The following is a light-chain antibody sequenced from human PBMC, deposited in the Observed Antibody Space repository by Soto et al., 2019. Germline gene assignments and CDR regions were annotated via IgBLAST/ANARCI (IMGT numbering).Light chain of an antibody. CDR1: QSVLFSSNNENY. V-gene: IGKV4-1*01. CDR2: WAS. Sequence: DIVMPQSPDYLAVSLGERATINCKSSQSVLFSSNNENYLAWYQQKPGQPPKLLIYWASTRESGVPDRFSGSGSGTDFTRAISSLQAEDVAVYYCQQYYSTPLTFGGVTKVDIK. CDR3: QQYYSTPLT. J-gene: IGKJ4*01.